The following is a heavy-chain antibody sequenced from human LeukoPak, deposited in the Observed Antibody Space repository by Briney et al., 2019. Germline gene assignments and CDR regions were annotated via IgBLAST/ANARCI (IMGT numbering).Heavy chain of an antibody. Sequence: PSETLSLTCSVSGGSISSSSYYWGWIRQPPGKGLEWIGTIYYNGDTYYNPSLKSRVTVSIDTSKNQFSLKLSSVTVADTAVYYCARDSHYSTSSPYYYYYTNVWGEGTTVIVSS. CDR2: IYYNGDT. CDR3: ARDSHYSTSSPYYYYYTNV. CDR1: GGSISSSSYY. V-gene: IGHV4-39*07. D-gene: IGHD6-6*01. J-gene: IGHJ6*03.